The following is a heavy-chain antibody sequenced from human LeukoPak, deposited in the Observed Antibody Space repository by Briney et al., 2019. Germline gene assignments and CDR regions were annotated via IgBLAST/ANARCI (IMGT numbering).Heavy chain of an antibody. D-gene: IGHD6-19*01. Sequence: GESLRLSCAASGFTFRSYSMHWVRQAPGKGLEWVSFISSSSSNIYYADSVKGRFTISRDNAKNSLYLQMDSLRAEDTAVYYCAKAVADSSGHYWVYFDYWGQGILVTVSS. J-gene: IGHJ4*02. V-gene: IGHV3-21*01. CDR2: ISSSSSNI. CDR3: AKAVADSSGHYWVYFDY. CDR1: GFTFRSYS.